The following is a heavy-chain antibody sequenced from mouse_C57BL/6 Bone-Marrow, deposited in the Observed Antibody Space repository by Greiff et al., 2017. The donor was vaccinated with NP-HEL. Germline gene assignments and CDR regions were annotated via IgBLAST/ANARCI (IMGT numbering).Heavy chain of an antibody. D-gene: IGHD1-1*02. J-gene: IGHJ4*01. CDR3: ARMVYYAMDY. Sequence: VQLQQSGPELVKPGASVKISCKASGYTFTDYYMNWVKQSHGKSLEWIGDINPNNGGTSYNQKFKGKATLTVDKSSSTAYMELRSLTSEDSAVDYCARMVYYAMDYWGQGTSVTVSS. CDR1: GYTFTDYY. CDR2: INPNNGGT. V-gene: IGHV1-26*01.